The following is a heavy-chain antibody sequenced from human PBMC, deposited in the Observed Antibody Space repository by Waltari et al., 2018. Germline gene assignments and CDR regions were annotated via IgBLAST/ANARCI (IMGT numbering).Heavy chain of an antibody. CDR1: GFTLNSYA. Sequence: QVQLVESGGGVVQPGRSLRLSCAASGFTLNSYAMHWVRQAPGKWLEWVAVISYDGGNKYYADSVKGRFTISRDNSKNTLYLQMNSLRAEDTAVYYCARGYSSGWADYWGQGTLVTVSS. D-gene: IGHD6-19*01. V-gene: IGHV3-30-3*01. CDR3: ARGYSSGWADY. CDR2: ISYDGGNK. J-gene: IGHJ4*02.